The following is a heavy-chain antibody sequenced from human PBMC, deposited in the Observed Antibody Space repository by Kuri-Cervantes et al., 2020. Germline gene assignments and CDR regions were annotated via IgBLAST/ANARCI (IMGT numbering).Heavy chain of an antibody. D-gene: IGHD5/OR15-5a*01. Sequence: GESLKISCAAAGFTFNNYDMHWVRQASGKGLEWVGRIRSKANTYATAYAASVKGRFTVSRDNSKNTAYLQMNSLRTEDTAVYYCTRIYDTVFDHLGQGTLVTVSS. V-gene: IGHV3-73*01. J-gene: IGHJ4*02. CDR3: TRIYDTVFDH. CDR2: IRSKANTYAT. CDR1: GFTFNNYD.